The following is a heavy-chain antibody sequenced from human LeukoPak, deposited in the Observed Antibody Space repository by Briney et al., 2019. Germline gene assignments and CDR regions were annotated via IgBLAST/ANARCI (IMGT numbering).Heavy chain of an antibody. D-gene: IGHD4-17*01. CDR2: IYSSGST. CDR1: GGSISSYY. CDR3: ARYGQDGMDV. Sequence: NTSETLSLTCTVSGGSISSYYWSWIRQPPGKGLEWIGYIYSSGSTNYNPSLKSRVTISVDTSKNQFSLKLSSVTAADTAVYYCARYGQDGMDVWGQGTTVTVSS. V-gene: IGHV4-59*12. J-gene: IGHJ6*02.